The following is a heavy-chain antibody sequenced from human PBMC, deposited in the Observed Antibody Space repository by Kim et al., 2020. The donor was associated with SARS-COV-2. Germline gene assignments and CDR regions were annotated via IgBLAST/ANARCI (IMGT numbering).Heavy chain of an antibody. J-gene: IGHJ5*01. CDR3: VRGAQCLLQSP. CDR2: ITKSGDST. CDR1: GFTFDDYA. Sequence: GGSLRLSCAASGFTFDDYAMHWVRQTPGKGLEWVALITKSGDSTILADSVKGRFIISRDNSRKSIYLQMNSLSTEDTALYYCVRGAQCLLQSPWGQGTLVIVSS. D-gene: IGHD6-19*01. V-gene: IGHV3-43*02.